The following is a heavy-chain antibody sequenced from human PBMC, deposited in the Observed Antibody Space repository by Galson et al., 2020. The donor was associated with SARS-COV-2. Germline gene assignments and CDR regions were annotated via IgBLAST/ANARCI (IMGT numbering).Heavy chain of an antibody. CDR3: ARDPDSNVMVRGSYGMDV. V-gene: IGHV3-7*01. CDR2: IKQDGSEK. D-gene: IGHD3-10*01. CDR1: GFTFSSYW. Sequence: GESLKISCAASGFTFSSYWMSWVRQAPGKGLEWVANIKQDGSEKYYVDSVKGRFTISRDNAKNSLYLQMNSLRAEDTAVYYCARDPDSNVMVRGSYGMDVGGQGATVTVSS. J-gene: IGHJ6*02.